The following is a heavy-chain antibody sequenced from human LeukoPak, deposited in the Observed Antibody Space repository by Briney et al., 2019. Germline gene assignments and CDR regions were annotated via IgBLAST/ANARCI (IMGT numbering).Heavy chain of an antibody. CDR2: ISGSGGST. V-gene: IGHV3-23*01. D-gene: IGHD1-26*01. CDR3: ARGDFESGSYNDAFDI. CDR1: GFTSSSYA. Sequence: GGSLRLSCAASGFTSSSYAMSWVRQAPGKGLEWVSAISGSGGSTYYADSVKGRFTISRDNAKNSLYLQMNSLRAEDTAVYYCARGDFESGSYNDAFDIWGQGTMVTVS. J-gene: IGHJ3*02.